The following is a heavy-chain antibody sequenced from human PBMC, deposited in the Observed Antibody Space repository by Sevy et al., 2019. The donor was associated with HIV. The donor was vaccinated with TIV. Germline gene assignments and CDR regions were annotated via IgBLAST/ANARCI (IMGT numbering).Heavy chain of an antibody. D-gene: IGHD3-22*01. J-gene: IGHJ4*02. CDR2: IIPIFGTA. Sequence: ASVKVSCKASGGTFSSYAISWVRQAPGQGLEWMGGIIPIFGTANYAQKFQGRVTITADESTSTAYMELSSLGSEDTAGYYCARGSWRNYYDSSGYNPPISFFDYWGQGTLVTVSS. CDR3: ARGSWRNYYDSSGYNPPISFFDY. V-gene: IGHV1-69*13. CDR1: GGTFSSYA.